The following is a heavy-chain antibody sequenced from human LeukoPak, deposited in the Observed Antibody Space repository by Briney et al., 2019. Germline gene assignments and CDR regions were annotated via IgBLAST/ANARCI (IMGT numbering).Heavy chain of an antibody. V-gene: IGHV1-69*04. Sequence: SVKVSCKASGGTFSSYAISWVRQAPGQGLEWMGRIIPIPGIANYAQKFQGRVTITADKSTSTAYMELSSLRSEDTAVYYCARDWWLLGNDAFDIWGQGTMVTVSS. CDR2: IIPIPGIA. J-gene: IGHJ3*02. CDR3: ARDWWLLGNDAFDI. D-gene: IGHD2-21*01. CDR1: GGTFSSYA.